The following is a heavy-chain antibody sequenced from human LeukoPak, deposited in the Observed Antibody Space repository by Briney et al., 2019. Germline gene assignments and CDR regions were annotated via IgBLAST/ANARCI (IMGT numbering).Heavy chain of an antibody. V-gene: IGHV3-23*01. CDR1: GFTFSSYA. CDR3: AKDYRGDMITFGGVIDPY. D-gene: IGHD3-16*02. CDR2: ISGSGGST. J-gene: IGHJ4*02. Sequence: PGRSLRLSCAASGFTFSSYAMSWVRQAPGKGLEWVSAISGSGGSTYYADSVKGRFTISRDNSKDTLYLQMNSLRAEDTAVYYCAKDYRGDMITFGGVIDPYWGQGTLVTVSS.